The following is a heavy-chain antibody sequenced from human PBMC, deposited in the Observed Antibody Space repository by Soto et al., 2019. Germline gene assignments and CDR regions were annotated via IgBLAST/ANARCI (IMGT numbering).Heavy chain of an antibody. Sequence: QVQLQESGPGLVKPSQTLSLTCTVSGGSISSGGYYWSWTRQHPGKGLEWIGYIYYSGSTYYNPSLKSRVTISADTSKNRFSLKLSSVTAADTAVYYCARDANTYASGSYGMDVWGQGTTVTVSS. D-gene: IGHD3-10*01. V-gene: IGHV4-31*03. CDR3: ARDANTYASGSYGMDV. J-gene: IGHJ6*02. CDR2: IYYSGST. CDR1: GGSISSGGYY.